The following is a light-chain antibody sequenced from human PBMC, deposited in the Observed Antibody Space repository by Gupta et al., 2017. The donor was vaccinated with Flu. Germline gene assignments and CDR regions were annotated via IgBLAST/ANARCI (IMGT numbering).Light chain of an antibody. CDR1: QSLLYGNGYNY. V-gene: IGKV2-28*01. Sequence: DFVMTQSPLSLPVTPGEPASISCRSSQSLLYGNGYNYLDWYLQKPGQSPQLLIYLGSNRASGVPDRFSGSGSGTDFTLKISRVEAEDVGIYYCGQVLQTPYSFGQGTKLEIK. J-gene: IGKJ2*03. CDR3: GQVLQTPYS. CDR2: LGS.